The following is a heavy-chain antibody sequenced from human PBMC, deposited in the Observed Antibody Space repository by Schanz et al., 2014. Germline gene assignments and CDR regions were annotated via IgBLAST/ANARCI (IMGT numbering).Heavy chain of an antibody. CDR1: GFTLSSYG. CDR2: ISGSGGST. J-gene: IGHJ3*02. V-gene: IGHV3-23*01. D-gene: IGHD3-10*01. Sequence: DVHLLESGGGLVQPGGSLRLSCAASGFTLSSYGMHWVRQAPGKGLEWVSAISGSGGSTYYADSVKGRFTISRDNSKNTLYLQMNSLRAEDTAVYYCAKGRFGELSAFDIWGQGTMVTVSS. CDR3: AKGRFGELSAFDI.